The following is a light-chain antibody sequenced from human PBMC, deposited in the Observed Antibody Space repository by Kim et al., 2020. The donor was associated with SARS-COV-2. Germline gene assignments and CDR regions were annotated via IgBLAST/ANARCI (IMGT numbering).Light chain of an antibody. V-gene: IGLV3-19*01. CDR1: SLRSYY. Sequence: SSELTQDPAVSVALGQTVRITCQGDSLRSYYATWYQQKPGQAPIVVIYGKNNRPSGIPDRFSGSSSGNTASLTITGTQAGDEADYYCKSRESNDNVLFGG. CDR2: GKN. J-gene: IGLJ2*01. CDR3: KSRESNDNVL.